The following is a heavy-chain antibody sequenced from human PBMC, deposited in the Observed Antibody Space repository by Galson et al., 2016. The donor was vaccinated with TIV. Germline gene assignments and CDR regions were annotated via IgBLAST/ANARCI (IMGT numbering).Heavy chain of an antibody. CDR2: IIPIFGSA. CDR3: ARGGPGCSSTSCYGALDP. D-gene: IGHD2-2*01. V-gene: IGHV1-69*13. Sequence: SVKVSCNASGGAFSSDAISWVRQAPGQGLEWMGGIIPIFGSANYAQKFQGRVTITADESTTTAYMELSSLRVEDTAVYYCARGGPGCSSTSCYGALDPWGQGTLVTVSS. J-gene: IGHJ5*02. CDR1: GGAFSSDA.